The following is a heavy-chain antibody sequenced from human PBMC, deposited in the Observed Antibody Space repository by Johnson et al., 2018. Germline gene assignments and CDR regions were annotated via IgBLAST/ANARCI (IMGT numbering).Heavy chain of an antibody. CDR1: GGSFSGYY. V-gene: IGHV4-34*01. D-gene: IGHD3-9*01. CDR2: INHSGST. J-gene: IGHJ6*03. Sequence: QVQLQQWGAGLLKPSETLSLTCAVYGGSFSGYYWSWIRQPPGKGLEWIGEINHSGSTNYNPSLKSRVTISVDTSKNQFSLKLSSVTAADTAVYYCAREYYDILTGQYYYMDVWGKGTTVTVSS. CDR3: AREYYDILTGQYYYMDV.